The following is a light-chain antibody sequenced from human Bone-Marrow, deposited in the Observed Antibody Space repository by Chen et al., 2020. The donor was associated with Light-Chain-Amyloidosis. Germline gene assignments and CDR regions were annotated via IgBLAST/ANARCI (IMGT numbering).Light chain of an antibody. CDR3: SSYTSSSLG. CDR1: SSDVGGYNY. V-gene: IGLV2-14*01. J-gene: IGLJ3*02. CDR2: DVS. Sequence: QSALTQPASVSGSPGQSITISCTGTSSDVGGYNYVSWYQQPPGKAPKLMIYDVSNRPSGVSNRFSGSKSGNTASLTISGLQAEDESDYYCSSYTSSSLGFGGGTKLTVL.